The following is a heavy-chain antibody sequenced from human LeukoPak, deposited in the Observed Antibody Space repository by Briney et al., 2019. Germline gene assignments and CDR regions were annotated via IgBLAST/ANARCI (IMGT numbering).Heavy chain of an antibody. J-gene: IGHJ3*02. Sequence: PGRSLRLSCAASGFTFSSYGMHWVRQAPGKGLEWVAVIWYDGSNKYYADSVKGRFTISRDNSKNTLYLQMNSLRAEDTAAYYCAGDSTSDAFDIWGQGTMVTVSS. D-gene: IGHD2-2*01. V-gene: IGHV3-33*01. CDR2: IWYDGSNK. CDR1: GFTFSSYG. CDR3: AGDSTSDAFDI.